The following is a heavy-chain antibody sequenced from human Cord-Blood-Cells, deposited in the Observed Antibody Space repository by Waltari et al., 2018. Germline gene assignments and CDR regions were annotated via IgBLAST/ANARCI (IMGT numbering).Heavy chain of an antibody. Sequence: EVQLVESGGGLVQPGGSLRLSCAASGFTVSSNYMIWVRQAPGKGLEWVSVIYSGGSTYYADSVKCRFTISRHNSKNTLYLQMNSLRAEDTAVYYCARDRRAAGTAFDIWGQGTMVTVSS. V-gene: IGHV3-53*04. CDR3: ARDRRAAGTAFDI. D-gene: IGHD6-13*01. J-gene: IGHJ3*02. CDR2: IYSGGST. CDR1: GFTVSSNY.